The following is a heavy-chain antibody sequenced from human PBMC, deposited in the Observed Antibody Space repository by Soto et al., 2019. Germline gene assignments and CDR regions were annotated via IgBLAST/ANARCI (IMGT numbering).Heavy chain of an antibody. Sequence: ESGPTLVNPXQTLTLTCTFSGFSLSTSGVGVGWIRQPPGKALEWLALIYWNDDKRYSPSLKSRLTITKDTSKNQVVLTMTNMDPVDTATYYCAHSSCSWYVNGMDVWGQGTTVTVSS. J-gene: IGHJ6*02. V-gene: IGHV2-5*01. CDR1: GFSLSTSGVG. CDR3: AHSSCSWYVNGMDV. D-gene: IGHD6-13*01. CDR2: IYWNDDK.